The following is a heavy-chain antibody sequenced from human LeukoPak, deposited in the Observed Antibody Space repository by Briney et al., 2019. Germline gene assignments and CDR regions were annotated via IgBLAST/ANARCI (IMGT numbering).Heavy chain of an antibody. CDR1: GFSISSGYY. D-gene: IGHD1-1*01. Sequence: SETLSLTCTVSGFSISSGYYWGWIRQAPGKGLEWIGSIYYSENTYYNSSLKSRVTISVDTSKNQFSLKLNSVTAADTAVYFCARRTYSAAYWKHFDYWGQGTLVTVSS. CDR2: IYYSENT. V-gene: IGHV4-38-2*02. CDR3: ARRTYSAAYWKHFDY. J-gene: IGHJ4*02.